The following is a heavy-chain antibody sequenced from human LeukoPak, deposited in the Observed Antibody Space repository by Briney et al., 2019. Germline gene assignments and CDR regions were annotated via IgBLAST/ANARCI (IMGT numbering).Heavy chain of an antibody. D-gene: IGHD3-3*01. CDR2: IYTSGST. Sequence: SETLSLTCTVSGGSISSGSYYWSWIRQPAGKGLEWIGRIYTSGSTNYNPSLKSRVTISVDKSKNQFSLKLSSVTAADTAVYYCARDMGSSTIFGVVPYWYFDLWGRGTLVTVSS. CDR1: GGSISSGSYY. J-gene: IGHJ2*01. CDR3: ARDMGSSTIFGVVPYWYFDL. V-gene: IGHV4-61*02.